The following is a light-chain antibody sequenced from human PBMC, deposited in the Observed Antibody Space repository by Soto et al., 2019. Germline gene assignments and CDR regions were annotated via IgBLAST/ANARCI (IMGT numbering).Light chain of an antibody. CDR2: DVS. CDR3: TSYTTSTTYV. Sequence: QSVRTQPASVSGYPGQSITISCTGASSDVGAYNYVAWCQQHPGKGPKLLIYDVSNRPSGFSSRFSGSKSGNTASLTISGLRAEDDADYFCTSYTTSTTYVLGTR. J-gene: IGLJ1*01. CDR1: SSDVGAYNY. V-gene: IGLV2-14*01.